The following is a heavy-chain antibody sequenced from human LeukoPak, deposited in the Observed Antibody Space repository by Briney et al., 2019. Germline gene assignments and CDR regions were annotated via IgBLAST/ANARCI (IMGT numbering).Heavy chain of an antibody. CDR3: ARSGDTYDILTGYYNY. J-gene: IGHJ4*02. CDR2: ISYDGSNK. D-gene: IGHD3-9*01. V-gene: IGHV3-30*19. CDR1: GFTFSSYG. Sequence: PGGSLRLSCAASGFTFSSYGMHWVRQAPGKGLEWVAVISYDGSNKYYADSVKGRFTISRDNSKNTLYLQMNSLRAEDTAVYYCARSGDTYDILTGYYNYWGQGTLVTVSS.